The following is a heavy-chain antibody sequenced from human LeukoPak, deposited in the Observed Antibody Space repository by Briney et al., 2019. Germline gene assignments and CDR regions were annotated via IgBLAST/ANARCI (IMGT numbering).Heavy chain of an antibody. CDR1: GYTFTGYY. Sequence: ASVKVSCKASGYTFTGYYMHWVRQAPGQGLEWMGWIHPNSGGTNYAQKFQGRVTMTRDTSISTAYMELSRMRSDDTAVYYCARGIVVVVAATQGWFDPWGQGTLVTVSS. CDR3: ARGIVVVVAATQGWFDP. CDR2: IHPNSGGT. J-gene: IGHJ5*02. V-gene: IGHV1-2*02. D-gene: IGHD2-15*01.